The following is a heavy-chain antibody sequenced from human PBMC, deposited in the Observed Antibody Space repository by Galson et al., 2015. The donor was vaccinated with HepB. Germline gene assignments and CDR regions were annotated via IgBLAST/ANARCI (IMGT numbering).Heavy chain of an antibody. CDR1: GFTFYDYA. D-gene: IGHD3-10*01. Sequence: SLRLSCAASGFTFYDYAMHWVRQVPGKGPEWVAGISWNGGTITYADSVKGRFTISRDNAKNSLYLQMSSLRVEDTAFYFCAKAPRGSYYATYFDLWGRGTLVTVSS. CDR3: AKAPRGSYYATYFDL. J-gene: IGHJ4*02. CDR2: ISWNGGTI. V-gene: IGHV3-9*01.